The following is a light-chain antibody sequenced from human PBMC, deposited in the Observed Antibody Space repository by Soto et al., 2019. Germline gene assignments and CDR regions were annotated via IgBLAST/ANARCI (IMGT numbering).Light chain of an antibody. Sequence: EIATTQSPDTLSVSPGDRATLSCRASQGVRSDLAWYQQKPGQVPRLLIYGASTRVTGVPARFSGSGSGTEFTLTISSLQSEDFAVYYCQQYNNWPRTFGQGTKVDIK. CDR2: GAS. CDR3: QQYNNWPRT. J-gene: IGKJ1*01. V-gene: IGKV3-15*01. CDR1: QGVRSD.